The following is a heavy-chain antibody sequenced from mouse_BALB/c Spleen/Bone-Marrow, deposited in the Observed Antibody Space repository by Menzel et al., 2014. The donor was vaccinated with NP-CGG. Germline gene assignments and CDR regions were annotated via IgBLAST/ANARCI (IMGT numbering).Heavy chain of an antibody. J-gene: IGHJ3*01. CDR1: GFSFXNYG. D-gene: IGHD2-4*01. CDR2: ISGDGRYT. V-gene: IGHV5-9-2*01. Sequence: EVKLEESGGGLVKSGGSLKLSCAASGFSFXNYGMSWVRQTPEKRLEWVATISGDGRYTFYSDSVRGRFTISRDNAKYNLYLQLSSLRSADTALYYCARHAYYDQTEVSFVYWGQGTLVTVSA. CDR3: ARHAYYDQTEVSFVY.